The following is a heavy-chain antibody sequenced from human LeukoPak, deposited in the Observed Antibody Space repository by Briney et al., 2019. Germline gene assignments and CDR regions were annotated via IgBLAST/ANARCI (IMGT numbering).Heavy chain of an antibody. CDR1: GYTFAGYY. V-gene: IGHV1-2*02. D-gene: IGHD5-24*01. Sequence: ASVKVSCKASGYTFAGYYMHWVRQAAGQGLEWMGWIIPNGGGTKYAQKFQGRVTVTRDTSISTAYMELSRLRSDDTAVYYCARGQLTEIDYWGQGTLVTVSS. J-gene: IGHJ4*02. CDR3: ARGQLTEIDY. CDR2: IIPNGGGT.